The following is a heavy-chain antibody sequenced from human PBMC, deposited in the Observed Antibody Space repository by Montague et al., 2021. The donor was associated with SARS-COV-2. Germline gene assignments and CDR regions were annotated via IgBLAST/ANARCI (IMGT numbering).Heavy chain of an antibody. D-gene: IGHD3/OR15-3a*01. CDR1: GGSISSGGHY. V-gene: IGHV4-61*09. CDR2: IQADGTT. Sequence: TLSLTCTVSGGSISSGGHYRTWVRRPAGTGLEWIGHIQADGTTNYKSSLRIRLTFSVDTSKNLFSLTRRSPTATDTAIYYCARHRPESCKIYPGLGGLLGTGGCSASGMDVWGQGTAVTVSS. J-gene: IGHJ6*02. CDR3: ARHRPESCKIYPGLGGLLGTGGCSASGMDV.